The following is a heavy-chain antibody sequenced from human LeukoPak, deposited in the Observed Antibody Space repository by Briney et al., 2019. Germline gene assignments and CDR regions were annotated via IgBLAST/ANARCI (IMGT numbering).Heavy chain of an antibody. D-gene: IGHD3-3*01. CDR2: IYTSGST. CDR3: ARGSSGNYDFWSGEGLNAFDI. Sequence: SETLSLTCTVSGDSISSYYWSWIRQPAGKGLEWIGRIYTSGSTNYNPSLKSRVTMSVDTSKNQFSLKLSSVTAADTAVYYCARGSSGNYDFWSGEGLNAFDIWGQGTMVTASS. CDR1: GDSISSYY. V-gene: IGHV4-4*07. J-gene: IGHJ3*02.